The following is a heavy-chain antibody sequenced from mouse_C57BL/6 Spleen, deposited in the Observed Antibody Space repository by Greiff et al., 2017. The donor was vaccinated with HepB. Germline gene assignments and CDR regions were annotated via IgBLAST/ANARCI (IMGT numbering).Heavy chain of an antibody. Sequence: EVQLQQSGAELVRPGASVKLSCTASGFNIKDYYMHWVKQRPEQGLEWIGRIDPEDGDTEYAPKFQGKATMTADTYTNTAYLQLSSLTSEDTAVYYCTRIYYDYDGFDYWGQGTTLTVSS. CDR3: TRIYYDYDGFDY. CDR1: GFNIKDYY. D-gene: IGHD2-4*01. J-gene: IGHJ2*01. V-gene: IGHV14-1*01. CDR2: IDPEDGDT.